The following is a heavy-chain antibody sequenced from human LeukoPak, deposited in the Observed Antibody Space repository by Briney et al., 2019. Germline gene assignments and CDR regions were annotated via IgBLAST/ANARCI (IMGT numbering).Heavy chain of an antibody. CDR2: IYYSGST. Sequence: SETLSLTCTVSGGSISSSSYYWGWIRQPPGKGLEWIGSIYYSGSTYYNPSLKSRVTISVDTSKNHFSLKLSSVTAADTPVYYCARHNAGYNPHRYMDVWGKGTTVTVSS. J-gene: IGHJ6*03. V-gene: IGHV4-39*01. CDR3: ARHNAGYNPHRYMDV. D-gene: IGHD5-24*01. CDR1: GGSISSSSYY.